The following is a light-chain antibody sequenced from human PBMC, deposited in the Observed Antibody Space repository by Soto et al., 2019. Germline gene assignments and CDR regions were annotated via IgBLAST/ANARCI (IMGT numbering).Light chain of an antibody. Sequence: SYELTQPPSVSVAPGQTARLTCGGNNIGSKGVHWYQRRPGQAPVLVVYNDRDRPSGIPERFSGSNSGNTATLTISRVEAGDEADYYCQVWDSSSHYVFGTGTKVTVL. CDR2: NDR. J-gene: IGLJ1*01. CDR1: NIGSKG. V-gene: IGLV3-21*02. CDR3: QVWDSSSHYV.